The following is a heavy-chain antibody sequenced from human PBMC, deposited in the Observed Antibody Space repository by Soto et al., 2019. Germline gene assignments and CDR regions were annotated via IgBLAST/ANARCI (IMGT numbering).Heavy chain of an antibody. CDR2: FDPEDGET. V-gene: IGHV1-24*01. Sequence: ASVKVSCKVSGYTLTELSMHCVRQAPGKGLEWMGGFDPEDGETIYAQKFQGRVTMTEDTSTDTAYMELSSLRSEDTAVYYCATDMITMVRGVIYYYYGMDVWGQGTTVTVSS. CDR3: ATDMITMVRGVIYYYYGMDV. CDR1: GYTLTELS. D-gene: IGHD3-10*01. J-gene: IGHJ6*02.